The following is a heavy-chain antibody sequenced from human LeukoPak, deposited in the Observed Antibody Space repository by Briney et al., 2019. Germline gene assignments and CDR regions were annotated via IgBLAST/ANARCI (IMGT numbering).Heavy chain of an antibody. D-gene: IGHD4-23*01. V-gene: IGHV3-23*01. Sequence: PGGSLSLSCAVSRFTFSSDARSCVRQAPGKGQEWVSAISGSGGSTYYADSVKGRFTISRDNSKNTLYLRMNSLRAEDTAVYYCAKGGNSATYYFDYWGQGTLVTVSS. CDR1: RFTFSSDA. CDR2: ISGSGGST. J-gene: IGHJ4*02. CDR3: AKGGNSATYYFDY.